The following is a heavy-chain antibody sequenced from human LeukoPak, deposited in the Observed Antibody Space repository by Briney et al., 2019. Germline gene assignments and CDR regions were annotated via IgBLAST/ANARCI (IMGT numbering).Heavy chain of an antibody. Sequence: SETLSLTCAVSGFSITTNYYWGWIRQSPQMGLEWIGSIYQDGSTYYNPSLKSRATILVDTSNNRFSLELTALTAADTALYYCARDPTNHRTGAFDYWGQGTPVTVSS. CDR1: GFSITTNYY. CDR3: ARDPTNHRTGAFDY. V-gene: IGHV4-38-2*02. J-gene: IGHJ4*02. D-gene: IGHD1-14*01. CDR2: IYQDGST.